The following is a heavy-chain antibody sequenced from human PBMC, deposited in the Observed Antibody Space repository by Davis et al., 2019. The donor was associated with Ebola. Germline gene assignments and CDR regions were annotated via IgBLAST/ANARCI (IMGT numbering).Heavy chain of an antibody. V-gene: IGHV3-21*01. CDR3: ARVVVQGLDY. CDR2: ISSSGSYI. J-gene: IGHJ4*02. CDR1: RFTFSSYS. D-gene: IGHD3-10*01. Sequence: GGSLRLSCAASRFTFSSYSMNWVRQAPGKGLEWVSSISSSGSYIYYADSVKGRFTISRDNAKNSLYLQMNSLRAEDTAVYYCARVVVQGLDYWGQGTLVTVSS.